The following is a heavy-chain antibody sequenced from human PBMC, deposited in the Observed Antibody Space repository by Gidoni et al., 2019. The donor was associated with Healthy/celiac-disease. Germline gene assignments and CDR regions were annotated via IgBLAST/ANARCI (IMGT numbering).Heavy chain of an antibody. V-gene: IGHV1-24*01. CDR2: FDPEDGET. CDR3: ATARPEKWGDILTGTAFDY. CDR1: GYTLTELS. Sequence: QVQLVQSGAEVKKPGASVKVSCKVSGYTLTELSMHWVRQAPGKGLEWMGGFDPEDGETIYAQKFQGRVTMTEDTSTDTAYMELSSLRSEDTAVYYCATARPEKWGDILTGTAFDYWGQGTLVTVSS. D-gene: IGHD3-9*01. J-gene: IGHJ4*02.